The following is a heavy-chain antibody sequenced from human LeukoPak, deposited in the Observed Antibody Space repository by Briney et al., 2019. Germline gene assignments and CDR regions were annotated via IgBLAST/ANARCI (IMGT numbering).Heavy chain of an antibody. CDR3: TRRVAVTGRPKAYLDY. V-gene: IGHV4-59*08. Sequence: PSETLSLTCSVSGGSISGYYWSWIRQPPGKELEWIGYVYYSENTKYNPSLESRVTISLDTSKNQFSLRLNSVTTADTAVYFCTRRVAVTGRPKAYLDYGGQGILVTVSS. J-gene: IGHJ4*02. CDR2: VYYSENT. CDR1: GGSISGYY. D-gene: IGHD6-19*01.